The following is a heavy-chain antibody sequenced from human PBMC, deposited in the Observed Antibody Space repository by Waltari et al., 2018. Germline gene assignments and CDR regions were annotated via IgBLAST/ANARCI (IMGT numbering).Heavy chain of an antibody. D-gene: IGHD6-13*01. CDR1: GYTFTGYY. V-gene: IGHV1-2*04. Sequence: QVPLVQSGAEVKKPGASVKVSCKASGYTFTGYYMHWGRQAPGQGLEWMGWINPNRGGTNYAQKFQGWVTMTRDTSISTAYMELSRLRSDDTAVYYCARGGDSSCFDYWGQGTLVTVSS. CDR2: INPNRGGT. J-gene: IGHJ4*02. CDR3: ARGGDSSCFDY.